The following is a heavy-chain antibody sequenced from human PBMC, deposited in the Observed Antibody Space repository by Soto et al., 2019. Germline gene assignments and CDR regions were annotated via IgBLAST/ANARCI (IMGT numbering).Heavy chain of an antibody. J-gene: IGHJ4*02. CDR3: ARLGIGWEFRFDY. CDR1: GGSISNDAYY. D-gene: IGHD3-10*01. CDR2: IYHSGSS. V-gene: IGHV4-61*08. Sequence: PSETLSLTCIVSGGSISNDAYYWSWIRQPPGKGLEWIGYIYHSGSSYYNPSLKSRVTISADTSANQFSLKVRSVTAADTAVYYCARLGIGWEFRFDYWGQGTLVTVSS.